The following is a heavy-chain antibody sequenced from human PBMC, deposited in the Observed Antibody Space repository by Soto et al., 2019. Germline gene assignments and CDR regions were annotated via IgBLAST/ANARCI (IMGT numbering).Heavy chain of an antibody. CDR1: GYTFTSYY. D-gene: IGHD6-6*01. V-gene: IGHV1-46*01. CDR2: INPSGCST. J-gene: IGHJ6*02. CDR3: ARVSIASPLGWYYGMDV. Sequence: GAAVKVSCKASGYTFTSYYMQWVRQAPGQGLECMGIINPSGCSTSYAQKFQGRVTMTRDTSTSTVYMELSSLRSEDTAVYYFARVSIASPLGWYYGMDVWGQGTTVTVSS.